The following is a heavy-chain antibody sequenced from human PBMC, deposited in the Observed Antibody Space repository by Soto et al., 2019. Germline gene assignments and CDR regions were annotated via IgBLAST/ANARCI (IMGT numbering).Heavy chain of an antibody. D-gene: IGHD2-2*01. CDR1: GFTFSSYG. CDR3: AKETRLGYCSSTSCLEPTEYFQH. J-gene: IGHJ1*01. CDR2: ISYDGSNK. Sequence: QVQLVESGGGVVQPGRSLRLSCAASGFTFSSYGMHWVRQAPGKGLEWVAVISYDGSNKYYADSVKGRFTISRDNSKNTLYLQMNRLRAEDTAVYYCAKETRLGYCSSTSCLEPTEYFQHWGQGTLVTVSS. V-gene: IGHV3-30*18.